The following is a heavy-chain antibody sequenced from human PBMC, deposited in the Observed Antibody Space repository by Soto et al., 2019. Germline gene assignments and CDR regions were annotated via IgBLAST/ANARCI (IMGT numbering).Heavy chain of an antibody. V-gene: IGHV1-69*02. CDR1: GGTFNNCT. CDR3: ASSSGYGDSSERLDI. J-gene: IGHJ3*02. CDR2: IIPRFGIT. Sequence: QVQLVQSGAEVKKPGSSVRVSCKASGGTFNNCTISWVRQAPGQGLEWMGRIIPRFGITNYAQKFQGRVTITADKSTSTAYMELSSLRSEDTAVYYCASSSGYGDSSERLDIWRQVTMVTVSS. D-gene: IGHD4-17*01.